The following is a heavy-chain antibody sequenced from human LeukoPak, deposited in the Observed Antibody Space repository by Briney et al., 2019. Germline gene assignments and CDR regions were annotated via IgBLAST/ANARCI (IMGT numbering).Heavy chain of an antibody. J-gene: IGHJ4*02. CDR1: GFTFSSYA. CDR3: AKYLWSGEFGYFDY. Sequence: GGSLRLSCAASGFTFSSYAMSWVRQAPGQGLEWVSAISGSGGSTDYAESVKGRFTLSRDTFKNTLYMQMSSLRAQDTAVYYCAKYLWSGEFGYFDYCGQGTLVTVSS. D-gene: IGHD3-10*01. CDR2: ISGSGGST. V-gene: IGHV3-23*01.